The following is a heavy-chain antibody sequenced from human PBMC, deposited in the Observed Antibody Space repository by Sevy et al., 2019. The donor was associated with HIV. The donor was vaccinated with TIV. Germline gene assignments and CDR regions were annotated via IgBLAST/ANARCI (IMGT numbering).Heavy chain of an antibody. J-gene: IGHJ4*02. CDR2: TYYRSKWYN. Sequence: SQTLSLTCAISGDSVSSNSAAWNWIRQSPSRGLEWLGRTYYRSKWYNDYAVSVKSRITINPDTSKNHFSLQVNSVTPEETAVYYCVRDKDSSGYFDYWGQGTLVTVSS. V-gene: IGHV6-1*01. D-gene: IGHD3-22*01. CDR3: VRDKDSSGYFDY. CDR1: GDSVSSNSAA.